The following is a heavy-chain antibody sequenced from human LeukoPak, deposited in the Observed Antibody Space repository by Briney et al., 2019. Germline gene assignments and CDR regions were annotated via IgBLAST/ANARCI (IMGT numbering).Heavy chain of an antibody. D-gene: IGHD3-16*01. CDR1: GFTFRDYF. J-gene: IGHJ4*02. CDR2: MSGSGTPI. Sequence: GGSLRLSCAASGFTFRDYFMSWIRQPPGKGLEWVSYMSGSGTPIYYADSVKGRFTISRDNAKNSLYLQMNSLRAEDTAIYYCARIWPSDYWGQGTLVTVSS. V-gene: IGHV3-11*01. CDR3: ARIWPSDY.